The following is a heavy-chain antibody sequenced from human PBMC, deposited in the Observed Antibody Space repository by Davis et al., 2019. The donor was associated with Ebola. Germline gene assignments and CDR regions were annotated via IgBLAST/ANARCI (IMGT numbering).Heavy chain of an antibody. J-gene: IGHJ4*02. CDR3: ARDLVTTPFDY. CDR2: INVAKGNT. Sequence: ASVKVSCKTSGYTFSTYAIHWLRQAPGQRLEWMGLINVAKGNTKYSQKLQGRVTMTTDTSTSTAYMELRSLRSDDTAVYYCARDLVTTPFDYWGQGTLVTVSS. V-gene: IGHV1-3*01. D-gene: IGHD4-17*01. CDR1: GYTFSTYA.